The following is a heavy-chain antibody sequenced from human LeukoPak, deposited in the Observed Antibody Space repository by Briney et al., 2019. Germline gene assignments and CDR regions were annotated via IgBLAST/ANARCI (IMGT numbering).Heavy chain of an antibody. CDR2: IYSGGST. J-gene: IGHJ4*02. Sequence: GGSLRLSCATSGFTFSTSWMHWVRQAPGKGLEWVSIIYSGGSTYYADSVKGRFTISRDNSKNTLSLQMNSLRAEDTAVYYCARDLGYSAYATVRGYTFDIWGQGTLVTVSS. CDR1: GFTFSTSW. V-gene: IGHV3-66*01. D-gene: IGHD5-12*01. CDR3: ARDLGYSAYATVRGYTFDI.